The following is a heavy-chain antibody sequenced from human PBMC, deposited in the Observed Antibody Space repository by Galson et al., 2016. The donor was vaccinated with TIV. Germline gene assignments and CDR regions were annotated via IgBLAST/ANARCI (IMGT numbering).Heavy chain of an antibody. CDR1: GDSISSGSFY. D-gene: IGHD3-10*01. Sequence: LSLTCSVSGDSISSGSFYWTRIRQPAGKGLEWIGRIYTSGATSYNPSLGGRVTISRDTFKNQFSLTLHSVTAADTAVYYCVKDRHYYGSGIYYTPLDYYYYMDVWGKGTTVTVSS. CDR3: VKDRHYYGSGIYYTPLDYYYYMDV. V-gene: IGHV4-61*02. CDR2: IYTSGAT. J-gene: IGHJ6*03.